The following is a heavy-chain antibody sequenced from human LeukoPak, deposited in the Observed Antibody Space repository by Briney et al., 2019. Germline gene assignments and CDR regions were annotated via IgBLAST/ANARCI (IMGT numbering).Heavy chain of an antibody. CDR3: ARATIAAAGTFGFDY. CDR2: IFHTGST. Sequence: PSETLSLTCTVSGGSISSYYWSWIRQPPGKGLEWIGSIFHTGSTYYNPSLKSRVTISVDTSKNQFSLKLSSVTAADTAVYYCARATIAAAGTFGFDYWGQGTLVTVSS. CDR1: GGSISSYY. V-gene: IGHV4-59*12. D-gene: IGHD6-13*01. J-gene: IGHJ4*02.